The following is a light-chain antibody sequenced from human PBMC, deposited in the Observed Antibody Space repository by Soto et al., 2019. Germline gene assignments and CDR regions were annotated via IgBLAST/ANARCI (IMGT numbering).Light chain of an antibody. J-gene: IGKJ1*01. CDR3: QQSYSTLGWT. Sequence: DIQMTQSPSSLSASVGDRVTITCRASQSISSYLNWYQQKPGKAPKLLIYAASSLQSGVPSRFSGSGSGTDFTLTIGSLQPEDFATYYCQQSYSTLGWTFGQGTKVEIK. CDR2: AAS. V-gene: IGKV1-39*01. CDR1: QSISSY.